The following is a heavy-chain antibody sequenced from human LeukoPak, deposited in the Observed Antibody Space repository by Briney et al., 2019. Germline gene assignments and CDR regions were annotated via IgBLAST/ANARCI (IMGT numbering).Heavy chain of an antibody. CDR2: VKSKINGETP. Sequence: GGSLRLSCAASGFTFSNAWMSWVRQAPGKGLEWVGRVKSKINGETPDYAAPVKGRFTISRDDSKNTLYLQMNSLRPEDTAVYYCVYVDTLMATGDYWGQGTLVTVSS. CDR1: GFTFSNAW. V-gene: IGHV3-15*01. J-gene: IGHJ4*02. CDR3: VYVDTLMATGDY. D-gene: IGHD5-18*01.